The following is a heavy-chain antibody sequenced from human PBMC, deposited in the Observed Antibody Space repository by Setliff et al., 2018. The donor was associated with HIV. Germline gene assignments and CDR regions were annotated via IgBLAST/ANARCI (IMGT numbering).Heavy chain of an antibody. CDR1: GYTFTSYG. CDR2: ISVYNGNT. J-gene: IGHJ5*02. V-gene: IGHV1-18*01. CDR3: AVASIVSTARWNH. D-gene: IGHD1-26*01. Sequence: ASVKVSCKASGYTFTSYGVSWVRQAPGKGLEWVGWISVYNGNTNYAQKFQGRVTMTRDTSISTAYMELSRLRSDDTAVYYCAVASIVSTARWNHWGRGTLVTVSS.